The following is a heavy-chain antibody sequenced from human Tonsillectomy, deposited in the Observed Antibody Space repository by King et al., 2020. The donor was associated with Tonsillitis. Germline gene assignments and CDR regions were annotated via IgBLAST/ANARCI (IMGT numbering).Heavy chain of an antibody. Sequence: QLVQSGGGLVQPGRSLRLSCAASGFTFDDYAMHWVRQAPGKGLEWVSGISWNSGIIGYADSVKGRFTISRDNAKNSLYLQMNSLRAEDTALYYCAKDIIRYDFWSGSDYWGQGTLVTVSS. CDR3: AKDIIRYDFWSGSDY. CDR1: GFTFDDYA. V-gene: IGHV3-9*01. D-gene: IGHD3-3*01. CDR2: ISWNSGII. J-gene: IGHJ4*02.